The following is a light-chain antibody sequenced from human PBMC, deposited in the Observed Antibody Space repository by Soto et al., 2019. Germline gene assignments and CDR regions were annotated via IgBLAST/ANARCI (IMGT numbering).Light chain of an antibody. CDR3: HQYDDWSLT. CDR2: GAS. V-gene: IGKV3-15*01. J-gene: IGKJ4*01. CDR1: QSVSSN. Sequence: EIVMTQSPATLSVSPGERATLSCRASQSVSSNLAWYQQKPGQAPRLLIYGASTRATGIPARFSGSGSGTEFTLTISSLQSEDFAVYYCHQYDDWSLTFGGGTKVDIK.